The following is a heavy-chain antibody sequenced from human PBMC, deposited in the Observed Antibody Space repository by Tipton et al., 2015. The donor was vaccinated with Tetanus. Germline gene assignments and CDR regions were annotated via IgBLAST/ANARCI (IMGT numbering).Heavy chain of an antibody. J-gene: IGHJ6*02. CDR2: IIPIFGTA. CDR3: ARPSSSSGAYYYYYGMDV. Sequence: QSGAEVKKPGSSVKVSCKASGGTFSSYAISWVRQAPGQGLEWMGGIIPIFGTANYAQKFRGRVTITADESTSTAYMELSSLRSEDTDVYYWARPSSSSGAYYYYYGMDVWGQGTTVTVSS. CDR1: GGTFSSYA. V-gene: IGHV1-69*01. D-gene: IGHD6-6*01.